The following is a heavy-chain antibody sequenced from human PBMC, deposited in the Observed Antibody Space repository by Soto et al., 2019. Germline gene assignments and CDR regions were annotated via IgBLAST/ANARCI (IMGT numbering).Heavy chain of an antibody. CDR2: ISHSGSI. V-gene: IGHV4-4*02. CDR1: GGSISSSNW. CDR3: VSDNRDWLFDY. Sequence: SETLSLTCAVSGGSISSSNWWTWVRQPPGKGLEWIGDISHSGSINYSPSLTSRLTLSVDKSKNRFSLKLRSVTTADTAVYYCVSDNRDWLFDYWGQGTLVTVSS. J-gene: IGHJ4*02. D-gene: IGHD2-21*02.